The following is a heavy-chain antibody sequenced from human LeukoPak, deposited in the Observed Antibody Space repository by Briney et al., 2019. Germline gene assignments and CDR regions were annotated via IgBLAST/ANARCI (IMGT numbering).Heavy chain of an antibody. CDR2: IRAYNGNT. CDR1: GYTLTSYV. CDR3: ARESITMAPPPYYYYYYMDV. Sequence: ASVKVSCKPSGYTLTSYVISWVRQSPGQGLEWMRWIRAYNGNTNYAQKLQGRVTMTTDTSTSTAYMELRSLRSDDTAVYYCARESITMAPPPYYYYYYMDVWGKGTTVTVSS. J-gene: IGHJ6*03. D-gene: IGHD3-10*01. V-gene: IGHV1-18*01.